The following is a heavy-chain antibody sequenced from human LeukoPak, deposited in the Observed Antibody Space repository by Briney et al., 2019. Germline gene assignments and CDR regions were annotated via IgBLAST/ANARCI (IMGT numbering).Heavy chain of an antibody. Sequence: ASVKVSCKASGYTFTGYYIHWVRQAPGQGLEWMGRINPNSAGTNYAQKFQGRVTMTRDTSISTAYMDLSRLTSDDTAVYYCARPCNSTSCQFYDAFDIWGQGTMVTVSS. D-gene: IGHD2-2*01. CDR1: GYTFTGYY. V-gene: IGHV1-2*06. CDR3: ARPCNSTSCQFYDAFDI. J-gene: IGHJ3*02. CDR2: INPNSAGT.